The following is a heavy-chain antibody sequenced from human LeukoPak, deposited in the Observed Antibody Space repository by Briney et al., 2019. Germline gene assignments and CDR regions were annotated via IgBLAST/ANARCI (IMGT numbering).Heavy chain of an antibody. CDR3: ARDAFLRFFDY. V-gene: IGHV3-30*03. Sequence: GGSLRLSCAASGFTFSKHGVHWVRQAPGKGLEWVAFISYDGSSKYYADSVKGRFTISRDNSNKKLYLQMNSLRAEDTAVYYCARDAFLRFFDYWGQGTLVTVSS. CDR1: GFTFSKHG. CDR2: ISYDGSSK. D-gene: IGHD5/OR15-5a*01. J-gene: IGHJ4*02.